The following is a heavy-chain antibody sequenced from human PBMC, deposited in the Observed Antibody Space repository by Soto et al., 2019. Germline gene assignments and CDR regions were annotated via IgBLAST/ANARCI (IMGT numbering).Heavy chain of an antibody. D-gene: IGHD6-13*01. J-gene: IGHJ5*02. CDR2: IYHSGST. CDR3: ARAKAPLYSSSWYWFDP. V-gene: IGHV4-4*02. Sequence: SETLSLTCAVSGGSISSSNWWSWVRQPPGKGLEWIGEIYHSGSTNYNPSLKSRVTISVDTSKNQFSLKLSSVTAADTAVYYCARAKAPLYSSSWYWFDPWGQGTLDT. CDR1: GGSISSSNW.